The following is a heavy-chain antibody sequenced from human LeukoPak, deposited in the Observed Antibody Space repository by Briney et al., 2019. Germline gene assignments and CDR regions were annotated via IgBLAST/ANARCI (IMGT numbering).Heavy chain of an antibody. CDR2: IYYSGST. D-gene: IGHD5-12*01. CDR3: ARIGGYSGYGPHVY. CDR1: GGSISSSSYY. J-gene: IGHJ4*02. V-gene: IGHV4-39*01. Sequence: TTSETLSLTCTVSGGSISSSSYYWGWIRPPPGKGLEWIGSIYYSGSTYYNPSLKSRVTISVVTSKNQFYLKLSSVTAADTVVYYCARIGGYSGYGPHVYWGQGTLVTVSS.